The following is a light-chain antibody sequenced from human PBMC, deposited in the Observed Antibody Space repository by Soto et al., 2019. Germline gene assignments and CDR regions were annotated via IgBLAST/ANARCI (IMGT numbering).Light chain of an antibody. J-gene: IGKJ4*01. CDR3: QQLHTSPLR. Sequence: DIRLTQVPSFLSASVGDRVTITCRASQDITSFLAWYRQKPGKAPKLLIYAASTLQSGVPSRFSGSGSETEFTLTISSLQPEDFATYSCQQLHTSPLRFGGGTQVDIK. CDR1: QDITSF. V-gene: IGKV1-9*01. CDR2: AAS.